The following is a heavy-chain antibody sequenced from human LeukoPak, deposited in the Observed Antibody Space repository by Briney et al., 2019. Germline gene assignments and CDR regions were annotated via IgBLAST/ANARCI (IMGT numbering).Heavy chain of an antibody. Sequence: PGGSLRPSCAASGFTFSSYAMSWVRQAPGKGLEWVSAISGSDGSTYYADSVKGRFTISRDNSKNTLYLQMNSLRAEDAAVYYCAKVRQAAAGRLDYWGQGTLVTVSS. CDR2: ISGSDGST. V-gene: IGHV3-23*01. D-gene: IGHD6-13*01. CDR1: GFTFSSYA. CDR3: AKVRQAAAGRLDY. J-gene: IGHJ4*02.